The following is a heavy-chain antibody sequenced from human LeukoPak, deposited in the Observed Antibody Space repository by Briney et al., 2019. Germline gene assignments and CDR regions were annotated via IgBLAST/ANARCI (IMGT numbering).Heavy chain of an antibody. CDR2: IKEDGTRK. J-gene: IGHJ4*02. V-gene: IGHV3-7*03. Sequence: QPGGSLRLSCAASGFTFSSHWMTWVRQAPGKGLEWVANIKEDGTRKNHVDSVKGRFTISRDNAKNSLYLQMSGLRAEDTALYYCATPLDYYDSSCHHQGGDWGQGTLVTVSS. CDR3: ATPLDYYDSSCHHQGGD. CDR1: GFTFSSHW. D-gene: IGHD3-22*01.